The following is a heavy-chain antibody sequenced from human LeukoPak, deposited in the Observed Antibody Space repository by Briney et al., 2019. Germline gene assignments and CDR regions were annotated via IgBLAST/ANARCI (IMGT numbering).Heavy chain of an antibody. CDR3: ASGGGGMVIGDY. J-gene: IGHJ4*02. CDR1: GFTFSTYS. V-gene: IGHV3-21*01. D-gene: IGHD3-16*01. Sequence: PGGSLRLSCTASGFTFSTYSMNWVRQAPGKGLEWVSYISIGSTYVYYADSVKDRFTVSRDNAKNSLYLQMNSLRADDTAVYYCASGGGGMVIGDYWGQGTLVTVSS. CDR2: ISIGSTYV.